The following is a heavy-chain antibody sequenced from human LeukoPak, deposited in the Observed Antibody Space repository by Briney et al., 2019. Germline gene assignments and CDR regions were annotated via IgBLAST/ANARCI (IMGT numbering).Heavy chain of an antibody. D-gene: IGHD1-26*01. J-gene: IGHJ4*02. Sequence: PGRSLRLSCTASGFTFGDYAMSWVRQAPGKGLEWVGFIRRKADGGATAYAASVKGRFTISRDDSKSIAYLQMNSLKTEDTAMYYCTRGGLGATFFWGQGTLVTVSS. CDR2: IRRKADGGAT. V-gene: IGHV3-49*04. CDR1: GFTFGDYA. CDR3: TRGGLGATFF.